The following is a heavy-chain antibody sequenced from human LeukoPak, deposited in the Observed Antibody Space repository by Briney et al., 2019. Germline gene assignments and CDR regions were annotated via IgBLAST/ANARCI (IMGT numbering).Heavy chain of an antibody. J-gene: IGHJ4*02. V-gene: IGHV3-48*02. D-gene: IGHD1-26*01. CDR1: GFTFSSYS. CDR2: ISSSSSTI. Sequence: GGSLRLSCAASGFTFSSYSMNWVRQAPGKGLEWVSYISSSSSTIYYADSVKGRFTISRDNAKNSLYLQMNSLRDEDTAVYYCARDRKISGSSAAQLGYWGQGTLVTVSS. CDR3: ARDRKISGSSAAQLGY.